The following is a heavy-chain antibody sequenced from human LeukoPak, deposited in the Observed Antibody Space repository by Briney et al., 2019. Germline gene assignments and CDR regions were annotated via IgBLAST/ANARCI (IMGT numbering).Heavy chain of an antibody. CDR1: GGTFSSYA. D-gene: IGHD3-22*01. Sequence: ASVKVSCEASGGTFSSYAISWVRQAPGQGLEWMGRIIPILGIANYAQKFQGRVTITADKSTSTAYMELSSLRSEDTAVYYCARGVGYDSSGYYFDYWGQGTLVTVSS. J-gene: IGHJ4*02. CDR3: ARGVGYDSSGYYFDY. CDR2: IIPILGIA. V-gene: IGHV1-69*04.